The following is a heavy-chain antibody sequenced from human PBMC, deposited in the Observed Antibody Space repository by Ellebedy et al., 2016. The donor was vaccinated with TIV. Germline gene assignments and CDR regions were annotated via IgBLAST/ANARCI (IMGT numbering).Heavy chain of an antibody. Sequence: MPSETLSLTCAVSGDSINTNSWWSWVRQPPGKGLDWIGEIYHSGTTNYNPSLRSRVTISFDKSNNQFSLRLSSVTAADTGVYYCARVAAGTWGGIDFWGPGTLVTVSS. CDR3: ARVAAGTWGGIDF. J-gene: IGHJ4*02. D-gene: IGHD6-13*01. V-gene: IGHV4-4*02. CDR2: IYHSGTT. CDR1: GDSINTNSW.